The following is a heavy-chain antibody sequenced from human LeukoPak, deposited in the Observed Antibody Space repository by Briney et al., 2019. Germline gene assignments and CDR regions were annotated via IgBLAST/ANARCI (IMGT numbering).Heavy chain of an antibody. CDR2: ISGSGGST. Sequence: GGSLRLSCAASGFTFSSYAMSWVGQAPGKGLEWVSAISGSGGSTYYADSVKGRFTISRDNAKNSLYLQMNSLRAEDTALYYCARGYVWGSYAVLYYFDYWGQGTLVTVSS. J-gene: IGHJ4*02. CDR3: ARGYVWGSYAVLYYFDY. D-gene: IGHD3-16*01. V-gene: IGHV3-23*01. CDR1: GFTFSSYA.